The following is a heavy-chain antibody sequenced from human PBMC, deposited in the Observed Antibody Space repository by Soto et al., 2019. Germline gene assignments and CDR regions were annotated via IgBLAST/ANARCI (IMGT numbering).Heavy chain of an antibody. CDR3: ARYTSRGEYDY. Sequence: QVQLVQSGAEVKKPGASVKVSCKASGYTFTSYGISWVRQAPGQGLEWMGWINVYNGNTNYAQKLQGRVTMTTDTSTSTAYLDLRSMRSDDTAVYFCARYTSRGEYDYWGQGPKVTDSS. CDR2: INVYNGNT. V-gene: IGHV1-18*01. D-gene: IGHD3-10*01. J-gene: IGHJ4*02. CDR1: GYTFTSYG.